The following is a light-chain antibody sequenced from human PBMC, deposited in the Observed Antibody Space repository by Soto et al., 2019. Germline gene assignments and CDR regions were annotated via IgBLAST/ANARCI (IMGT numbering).Light chain of an antibody. CDR2: DVI. CDR1: SSDVGGYNY. J-gene: IGLJ1*01. Sequence: QSALTQPASVSGSPGQSITISCIGTSSDVGGYNYVSWYQQHPGKAPKLMIYDVINRPSGVSDRFSGSKSGNAASLTISGLQAEDEADYYCSSYTSSTTFVFGTRTKLTVL. V-gene: IGLV2-14*01. CDR3: SSYTSSTTFV.